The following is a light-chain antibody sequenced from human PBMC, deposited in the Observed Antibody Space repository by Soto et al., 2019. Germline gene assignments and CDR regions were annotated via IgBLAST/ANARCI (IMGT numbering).Light chain of an antibody. Sequence: DIQMTQSPSSLSASVGDRVTITCRAGQNINRHLNWYQHKPGKVPSLLIYVASTLQSGVPSRFSGSGSGTDFTLTINSLQPEDSATYYCQQSFSTPRSFGQGTKVDIK. J-gene: IGKJ1*01. V-gene: IGKV1-39*01. CDR2: VAS. CDR1: QNINRH. CDR3: QQSFSTPRS.